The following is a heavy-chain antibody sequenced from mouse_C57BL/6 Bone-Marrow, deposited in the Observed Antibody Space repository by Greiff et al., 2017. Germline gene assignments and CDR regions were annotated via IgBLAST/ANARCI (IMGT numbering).Heavy chain of an antibody. D-gene: IGHD1-1*01. CDR1: GFSLSTSGMG. J-gene: IGHJ3*01. V-gene: IGHV8-12*01. CDR2: IYWDDDK. CDR3: AFYYYGSLFAY. Sequence: QVKLVESGPGILQSSQTLRLTCSFSGFSLSTSGMGVSWIRQPSGKGLEWLAHIYWDDDKRYNPSLKSRLTISKDTSRNQVFLKITSVDTADTATYYCAFYYYGSLFAYWGQGTLVTVSA.